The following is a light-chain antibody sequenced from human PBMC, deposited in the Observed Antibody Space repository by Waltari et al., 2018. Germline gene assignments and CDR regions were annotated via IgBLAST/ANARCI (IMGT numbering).Light chain of an antibody. CDR1: NIETKI. V-gene: IGLV3-21*04. Sequence: YVVTQPPSVSVTPGQTATLTCGGENIETKIVNWYQQKPGQAPLLVMFYDNDRPAGIPERFSGSNSGNTATLTINWVEAGDEADYHCQVWDDFIDSGVFGGGTRLSVL. J-gene: IGLJ3*02. CDR2: YDN. CDR3: QVWDDFIDSGV.